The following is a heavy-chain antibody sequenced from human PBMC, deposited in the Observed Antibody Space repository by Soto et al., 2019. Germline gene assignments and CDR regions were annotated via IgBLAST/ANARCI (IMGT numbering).Heavy chain of an antibody. V-gene: IGHV4-59*12. CDR1: GGSXSGYY. CDR3: AREPSGIHDAFDI. J-gene: IGHJ3*02. CDR2: IYYTGST. D-gene: IGHD3-10*01. Sequence: SETLSLTCAIYGGSXSGYYWSWIRQPPGKGLECIGYIYYTGSTNYNPSLKSRVSISVDTSKNQFSLKLSSVTAADTAVYHCAREPSGIHDAFDISGQGTMVTVSS.